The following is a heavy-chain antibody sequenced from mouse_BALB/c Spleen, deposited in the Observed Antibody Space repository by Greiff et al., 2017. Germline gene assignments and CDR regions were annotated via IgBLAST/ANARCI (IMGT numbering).Heavy chain of an antibody. CDR1: GFTFSSYT. CDR2: ISSGGSYT. V-gene: IGHV5-6-4*01. Sequence: EVQLVESGGGLVKPGGSLKLSCAASGFTFSSYTMSWVRQTPEKRLEWVATISSGGSYTYYPDSVKGRFTISRDNAKNTLYLQMSSLKSEDTAMYYCTRDPAWFAYWGQGTLVTVSA. CDR3: TRDPAWFAY. J-gene: IGHJ3*01.